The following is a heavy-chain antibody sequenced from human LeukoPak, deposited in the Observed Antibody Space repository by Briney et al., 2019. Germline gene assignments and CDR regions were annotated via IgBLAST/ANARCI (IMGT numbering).Heavy chain of an antibody. CDR2: INPNSGDT. Sequence: ASVKVSCKASGGTFSSYAISWVRQAPGQGLGWMGRINPNSGDTNYAQKFQGRVTMTRDTSISTAYVELSRLRSDDTAVYYCARDYCSSTSCLFDYWGQGTLVTVSS. V-gene: IGHV1-2*06. J-gene: IGHJ4*02. CDR3: ARDYCSSTSCLFDY. CDR1: GGTFSSYA. D-gene: IGHD2-2*01.